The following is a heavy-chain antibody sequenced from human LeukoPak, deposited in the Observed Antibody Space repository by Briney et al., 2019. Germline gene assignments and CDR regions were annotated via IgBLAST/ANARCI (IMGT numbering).Heavy chain of an antibody. CDR1: GYSFTTYW. Sequence: GESLKISCKGSGYSFTTYWIGWVRQMPGKGLEWMGIIYPGDSDTRYSPSFQGQVTISADKSISTAYLQWSSLKASDTAMYYCARHIRYCSGGICYSDYFDYWGQGTLVTVSS. D-gene: IGHD2-15*01. V-gene: IGHV5-51*01. CDR2: IYPGDSDT. J-gene: IGHJ4*02. CDR3: ARHIRYCSGGICYSDYFDY.